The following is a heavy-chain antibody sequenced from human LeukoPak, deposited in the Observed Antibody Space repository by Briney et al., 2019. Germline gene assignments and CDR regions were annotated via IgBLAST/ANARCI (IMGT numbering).Heavy chain of an antibody. V-gene: IGHV1-2*02. CDR1: GYTFTGYY. CDR3: ARDEVDYYDSSGYSPDY. J-gene: IGHJ4*02. CDR2: IHPNSGGT. D-gene: IGHD3-22*01. Sequence: GASVKVSCKASGYTFTGYYMHWVRQAPGQGLEWMGWIHPNSGGTNYAQKFQGRVTMTRDTSISTAYMELSRLRSDDTAVYYCARDEVDYYDSSGYSPDYWGQGTLVTVSS.